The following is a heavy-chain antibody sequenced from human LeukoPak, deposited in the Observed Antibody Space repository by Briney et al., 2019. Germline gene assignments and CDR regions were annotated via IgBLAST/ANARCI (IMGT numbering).Heavy chain of an antibody. CDR1: GGTFSSYA. V-gene: IGHV1-69*13. D-gene: IGHD3-10*01. CDR2: IIPIFGTA. J-gene: IGHJ6*04. CDR3: ASERTYYYGSGTPPGMDV. Sequence: GASVKVSCKASGGTFSSYAISWVRQAPGQGLEWMGGIIPIFGTANYAQKFQGRVTITADESTSTAYMGLSSLRSEDTAVYYCASERTYYYGSGTPPGMDVWGKGTTVTVSS.